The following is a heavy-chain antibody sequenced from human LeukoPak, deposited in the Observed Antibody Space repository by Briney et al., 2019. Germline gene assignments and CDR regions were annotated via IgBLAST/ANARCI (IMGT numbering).Heavy chain of an antibody. CDR3: ASPLGSGSPTH. Sequence: GGSLRLSCAASGFTLSSYALSLVRQAPGEGVEWVSAISGSGGSTYYADSVKGRFTISRDNSKNTLYLQMNSLRAEDTAVYYCASPLGSGSPTHWGQGTLVTVSS. D-gene: IGHD3-10*01. J-gene: IGHJ4*02. CDR1: GFTLSSYA. V-gene: IGHV3-23*01. CDR2: ISGSGGST.